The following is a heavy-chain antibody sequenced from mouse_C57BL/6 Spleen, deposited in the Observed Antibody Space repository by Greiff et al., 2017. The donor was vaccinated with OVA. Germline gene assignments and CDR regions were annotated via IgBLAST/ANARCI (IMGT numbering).Heavy chain of an antibody. D-gene: IGHD3-1*01. J-gene: IGHJ3*01. V-gene: IGHV1-26*01. CDR1: GYTFTDYY. Sequence: VQLQQSGPELVKPGASVKISCKASGYTFTDYYMNWVKQSHGKSLEWIGDINPNNGGTSYKQKFKGKATLTVDKSSSTAYMELRSLTSEDSAVYYCARTGHSPFAYWGQGTLVTVSA. CDR3: ARTGHSPFAY. CDR2: INPNNGGT.